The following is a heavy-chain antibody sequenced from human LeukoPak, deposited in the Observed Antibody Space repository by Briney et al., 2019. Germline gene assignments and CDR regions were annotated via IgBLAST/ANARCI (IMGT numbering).Heavy chain of an antibody. CDR2: ISSTSNPI. CDR3: ARAGVGARFEDF. Sequence: GGSLRLSCAASGFTFSNYNMNWVRQAPGKGLEWLSYISSTSNPIYYADSVKGRFTISRDNAKNSLYLQMNSLRDEDTAVYYCARAGVGARFEDFWGQGTLVTVSS. J-gene: IGHJ4*02. CDR1: GFTFSNYN. D-gene: IGHD1-26*01. V-gene: IGHV3-48*02.